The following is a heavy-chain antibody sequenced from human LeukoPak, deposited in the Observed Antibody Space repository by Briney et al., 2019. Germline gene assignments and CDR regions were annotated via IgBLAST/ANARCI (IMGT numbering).Heavy chain of an antibody. CDR3: ARGAYHCSSTTCYPVD. CDR1: GFTFSSYG. Sequence: GRSLRLSCAASGFTFSSYGMHWVRQAPGKGLEWVAVIWYDGSNKYYADSVKGRFTISRDNAKNSLYLQMNSLRAEDTAVYYCARGAYHCSSTTCYPVDWGQGTLVTVSS. J-gene: IGHJ4*02. D-gene: IGHD2-2*01. V-gene: IGHV3-33*01. CDR2: IWYDGSNK.